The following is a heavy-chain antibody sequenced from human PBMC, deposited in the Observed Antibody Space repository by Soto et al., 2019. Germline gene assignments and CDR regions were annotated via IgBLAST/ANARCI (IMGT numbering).Heavy chain of an antibody. D-gene: IGHD3-16*01. Sequence: EVQLVESGGTLVQPGGSLRLSCAASGFIASTSYIFWVRQAPGKGLEWVAVTYTSGSGDYADSVKGRFTSSRDDSKNTLYLQMDSLRAEDAAVYYCARDPPSTSDYGLDVWGQGTTVTVSS. CDR2: TYTSGSG. CDR1: GFIASTSY. J-gene: IGHJ6*02. V-gene: IGHV3-66*01. CDR3: ARDPPSTSDYGLDV.